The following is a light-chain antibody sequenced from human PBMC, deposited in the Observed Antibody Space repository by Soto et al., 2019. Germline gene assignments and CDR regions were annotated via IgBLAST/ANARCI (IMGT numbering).Light chain of an antibody. V-gene: IGLV1-40*01. J-gene: IGLJ1*01. Sequence: QSVLTQAPSVSGAPGQRVTISCTGSNSNIGAGYDVHWYQQLPGTAPKLLIYGNSNRPSGVADRFSGSKSGTSASLAITGLQAEDEADYYCQSYDSSLRGSVFGTGTKLTVL. CDR3: QSYDSSLRGSV. CDR1: NSNIGAGYD. CDR2: GNS.